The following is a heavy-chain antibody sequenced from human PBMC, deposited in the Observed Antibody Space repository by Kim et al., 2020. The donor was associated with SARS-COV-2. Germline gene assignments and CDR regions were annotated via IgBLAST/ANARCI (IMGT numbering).Heavy chain of an antibody. CDR3: ARAARWGFDY. V-gene: IGHV3-48*02. Sequence: GGSLRLSCAASGFTFGSYSMNWVRQAPGKGPEWVSYISSSSSDIYYADSVKGRFTISRDNAKNSLYLQIDSLRDEDTAVYYCARAARWGFDYWGRGTLVTFSS. J-gene: IGHJ4*02. CDR1: GFTFGSYS. D-gene: IGHD7-27*01. CDR2: ISSSSSDI.